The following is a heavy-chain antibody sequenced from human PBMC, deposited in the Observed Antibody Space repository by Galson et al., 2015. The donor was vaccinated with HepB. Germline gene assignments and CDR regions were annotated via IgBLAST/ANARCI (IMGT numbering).Heavy chain of an antibody. V-gene: IGHV3-43*01. CDR1: GFTFDDYT. CDR2: ISWDGVTT. CDR3: VKDLTYYYGSGISRAYGLDV. J-gene: IGHJ6*02. D-gene: IGHD3-10*01. Sequence: SLRLSCAASGFTFDDYTMHWVRQAPGKGLEWVSLISWDGVTTYYADSVKGRFTVSRDHSKHSLFLQMNSLRTQDTALYYCVKDLTYYYGSGISRAYGLDVWGQGTPVTVAS.